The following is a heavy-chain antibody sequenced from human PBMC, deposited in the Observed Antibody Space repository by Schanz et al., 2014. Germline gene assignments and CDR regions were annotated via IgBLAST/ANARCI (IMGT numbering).Heavy chain of an antibody. D-gene: IGHD2-2*01. CDR3: ARESSNDIVLVPGAVFDH. CDR2: IGVDGTTT. CDR1: GFAFSSYG. V-gene: IGHV3-NL1*01. J-gene: IGHJ4*02. Sequence: VQLVESGGGVVQPGRSLRLSCAASGFAFSSYGMNWLRQAPGKGLEWVSVIGVDGTTTYYADSVKGRFTISRDNSKNTVYLQMNSLRPGDTAVYYCARESSNDIVLVPGAVFDHWGQGILVTVSS.